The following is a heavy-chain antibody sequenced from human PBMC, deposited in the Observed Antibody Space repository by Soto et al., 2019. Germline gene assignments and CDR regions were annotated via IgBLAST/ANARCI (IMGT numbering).Heavy chain of an antibody. V-gene: IGHV3-21*02. D-gene: IGHD3-10*01. CDR3: ARVTAGSGSYQIDL. CDR1: GFPFNRFS. J-gene: IGHJ4*02. Sequence: QLVESGGGLVKPGGSLRLSCVASGFPFNRFSLNWIRQAPGKGLEWGSSSGRVSTYIYYADSVRGRFTVSRDNAKNSVYLQMNGLTAEESGIYYCARVTAGSGSYQIDLWGQGTLVTFSS. CDR2: SGRVSTYI.